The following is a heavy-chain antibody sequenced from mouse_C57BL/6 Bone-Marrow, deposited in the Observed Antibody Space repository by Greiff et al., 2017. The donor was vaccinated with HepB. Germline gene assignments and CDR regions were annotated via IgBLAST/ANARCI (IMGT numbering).Heavy chain of an antibody. Sequence: EVMLVESGGGLVQPGGSLSLSCAASGFTFTDYYMSWVRQPPGKALEWLGFIRNKANGYTTEYSASVKGRFTISRDNSQSILYLQMNALRAEDSATYYCARYKLVYFDYWGQGTTLTVSS. CDR3: ARYKLVYFDY. D-gene: IGHD4-1*01. J-gene: IGHJ2*01. V-gene: IGHV7-3*01. CDR2: IRNKANGYTT. CDR1: GFTFTDYY.